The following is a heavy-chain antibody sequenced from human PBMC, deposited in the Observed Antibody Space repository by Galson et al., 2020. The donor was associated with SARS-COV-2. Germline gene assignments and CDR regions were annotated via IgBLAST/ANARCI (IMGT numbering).Heavy chain of an antibody. Sequence: SETLSLTCTVSGYTVSTNNYWGCVQQPPGRRLEWTGSVYPSGTTYYNPSLKSRFTISVDTSKNQFSLRLDSVTAADTALYYCARQGVNMIVLVTVPGWYFDLWGRGTLVTVAS. D-gene: IGHD3-22*01. V-gene: IGHV4-38-2*02. CDR3: ARQGVNMIVLVTVPGWYFDL. J-gene: IGHJ2*01. CDR1: GYTVSTNNY. CDR2: VYPSGTT.